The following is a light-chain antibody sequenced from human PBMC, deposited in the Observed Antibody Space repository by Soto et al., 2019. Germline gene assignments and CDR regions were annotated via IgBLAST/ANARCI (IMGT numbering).Light chain of an antibody. J-gene: IGKJ3*01. CDR3: QHRSNWLGT. CDR1: QSVGSF. V-gene: IGKV3-11*01. Sequence: EIVLTQSPATLSLSPGERATLSCRASQSVGSFLAWYRQKSGQTPRLLIYDASKRAPGIPARFSGSGSGTDFTLTISSLEHEDFAVYYCQHRSNWLGTFGPGTKIDIK. CDR2: DAS.